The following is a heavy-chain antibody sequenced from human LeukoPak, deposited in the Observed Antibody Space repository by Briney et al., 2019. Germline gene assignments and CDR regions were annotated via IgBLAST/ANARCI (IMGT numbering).Heavy chain of an antibody. CDR1: GFTFSSYG. CDR3: AKDRRDGYPPCLDY. CDR2: IWYDGSNK. V-gene: IGHV3-33*06. J-gene: IGHJ4*02. D-gene: IGHD5-24*01. Sequence: PGRSLRLSCAASGFTFSSYGMHWVRQAPGKGLEWVAVIWYDGSNKYYADSVKGRFTISRDNSKNTLYLQMSSLRAEDTAVYYCAKDRRDGYPPCLDYWGQGTLVTVSS.